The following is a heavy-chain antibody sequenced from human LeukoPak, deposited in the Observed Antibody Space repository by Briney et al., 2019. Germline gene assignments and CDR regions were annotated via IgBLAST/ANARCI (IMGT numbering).Heavy chain of an antibody. CDR2: IYTSGST. CDR1: GGSISSGSYY. CDR3: ARRGYYSSGWYFDY. J-gene: IGHJ4*02. Sequence: SQTLSLTCTVSGGSISSGSYYWSWIRQPAGKGLEWIGRIYTSGSTNYNPSLKSRVTISVDTSKNQFSLKLSSVTAADTAVYYCARRGYYSSGWYFDYWGQGTLVTVSS. V-gene: IGHV4-61*02. D-gene: IGHD6-19*01.